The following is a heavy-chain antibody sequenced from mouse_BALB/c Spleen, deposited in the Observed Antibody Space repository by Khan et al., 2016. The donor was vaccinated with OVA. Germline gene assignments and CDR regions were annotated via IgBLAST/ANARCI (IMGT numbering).Heavy chain of an antibody. Sequence: QVQLKQSGAELARPGASVKMSCKASGYTFTTYTMHWVKQRPGQGLEWIGNIYPSNGYTNYNQKFKDKSTLTADKSSSTAYMQLSSLTSDYSEVYYCARGGSYYRSDGWFSYWGQGTLVTVSA. CDR1: GYTFTTYT. CDR2: IYPSNGYT. D-gene: IGHD2-14*01. V-gene: IGHV1-4*01. CDR3: ARGGSYYRSDGWFSY. J-gene: IGHJ3*01.